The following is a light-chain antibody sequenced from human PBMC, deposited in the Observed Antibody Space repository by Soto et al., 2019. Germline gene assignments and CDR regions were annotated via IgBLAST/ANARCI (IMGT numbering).Light chain of an antibody. CDR3: MQALQTPLYT. CDR2: LGS. CDR1: QSLLHRNGYNY. J-gene: IGKJ2*01. Sequence: EIVMTQSPLSLPVTPGEPASISCRSSQSLLHRNGYNYLDWYLQKPGQSPQLLIYLGSNRASGVPDRFSGSGSGTDFTLKISRVEAEDVGVYYCMQALQTPLYTFGQGTKLEIK. V-gene: IGKV2-28*01.